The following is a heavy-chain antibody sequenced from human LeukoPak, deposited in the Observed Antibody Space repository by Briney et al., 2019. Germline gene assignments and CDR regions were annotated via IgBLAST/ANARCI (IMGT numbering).Heavy chain of an antibody. CDR3: ARDTDFWSGSYYYYYMDV. CDR1: GYSISSGYY. Sequence: SETLSLTCTVSGYSISSGYYWGWIRQPPGKGLEWIGSIYHSGSTYYNPSLKSRVTISVDTSKNQFSLKLSSVTAADTAVYYCARDTDFWSGSYYYYYMDVWGEGTTVTVSS. J-gene: IGHJ6*03. CDR2: IYHSGST. D-gene: IGHD3-3*01. V-gene: IGHV4-38-2*02.